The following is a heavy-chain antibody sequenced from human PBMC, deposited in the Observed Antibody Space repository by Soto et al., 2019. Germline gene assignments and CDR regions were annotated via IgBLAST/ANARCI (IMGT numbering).Heavy chain of an antibody. D-gene: IGHD1-7*01. CDR2: ISGSGGST. CDR3: AKGSWNNWNYGWFDP. J-gene: IGHJ5*02. CDR1: GFTFSSYA. V-gene: IGHV3-23*01. Sequence: PGGSLRLSCAASGFTFSSYAMSWVRQAPGKGLEWVSAISGSGGSTYYADSVKGRFTISRDNSKNTLYLQMNSLRAEDTAVYYCAKGSWNNWNYGWFDPWGQGTLVTVSS.